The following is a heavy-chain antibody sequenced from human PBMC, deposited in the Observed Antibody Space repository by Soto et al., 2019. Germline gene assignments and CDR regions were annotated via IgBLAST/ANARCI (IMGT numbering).Heavy chain of an antibody. V-gene: IGHV1-69*01. CDR2: IIPIFGTA. CDR1: GGTFSSYA. J-gene: IGHJ4*02. D-gene: IGHD3-22*01. CDR3: ARGASTYYYDSSGYYYFDY. Sequence: QVQLVQSGAEVKKPGSSMKVSCKASGGTFSSYAISWVRQAPGQGLEWMGGIIPIFGTANYAQKFQGRVTITADESTSTAYMELSSLRSEDTAVYYCARGASTYYYDSSGYYYFDYWGQGTLVTVSS.